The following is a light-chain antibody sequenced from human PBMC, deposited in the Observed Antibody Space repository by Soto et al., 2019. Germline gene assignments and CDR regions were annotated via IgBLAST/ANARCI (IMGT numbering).Light chain of an antibody. CDR3: QQRSNWPIT. CDR2: DAS. V-gene: IGKV3-11*01. CDR1: QSVSSY. J-gene: IGKJ5*01. Sequence: DIQMTQSPSTLSASIGDRATLSCRASQSVSSYLAWYQQKPGQAPRLLIYDASNRATGIPARFSGSGSGTDFTLTISSLEPEDFAVYYCQQRSNWPITFGQGTRLEIK.